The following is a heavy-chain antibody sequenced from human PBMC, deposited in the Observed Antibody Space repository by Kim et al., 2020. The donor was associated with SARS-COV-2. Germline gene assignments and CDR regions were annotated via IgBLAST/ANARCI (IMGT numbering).Heavy chain of an antibody. CDR3: ARGHDFWWGLGYCDYYKDV. D-gene: IGHD3-3*01. V-gene: IGHV1-8*01. CDR2: MTPNSDNT. J-gene: IGHJ6*03. Sequence: ASVKVSCKASGYTFSNNDMNWVRQAPGQGLEWMGWMTPNSDNTAYAQKFQGRVTMTRNTSISTAYMELSSLRTDDTAVYYCARGHDFWWGLGYCDYYKDV. CDR1: GYTFSNND.